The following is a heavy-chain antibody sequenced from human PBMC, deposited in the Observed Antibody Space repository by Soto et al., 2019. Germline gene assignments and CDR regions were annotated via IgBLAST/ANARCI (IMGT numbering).Heavy chain of an antibody. CDR1: GGSVSSGSYY. CDR2: IYSSGST. D-gene: IGHD3-22*01. J-gene: IGHJ5*02. V-gene: IGHV4-61*01. Sequence: SETLSLTCTVSGGSVSSGSYYWSWIRQPPGKGLEWIGYIYSSGSTNYNPSLKSRVTISVDTSKNQFSLKLSSVTAAGTAVYYCARDEGPYSSSSYYYDSSGPGGQGTLVTVPS. CDR3: ARDEGPYSSSSYYYDSSGP.